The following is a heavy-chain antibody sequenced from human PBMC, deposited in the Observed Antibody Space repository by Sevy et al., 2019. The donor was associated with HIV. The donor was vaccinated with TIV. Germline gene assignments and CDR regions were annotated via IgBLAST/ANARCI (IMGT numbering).Heavy chain of an antibody. D-gene: IGHD2-15*01. CDR2: IKQDGSKN. Sequence: GGSLRPSCAASGFTFSGYWVSWVRQAPGKGLQWVANIKQDGSKNEFVDSVKGRFTISRDNPKNSLYLQMNSLRAEDTAVYYCAREGAGGFDYWGQGTLVTVSS. CDR3: AREGAGGFDY. CDR1: GFTFSGYW. J-gene: IGHJ4*02. V-gene: IGHV3-7*01.